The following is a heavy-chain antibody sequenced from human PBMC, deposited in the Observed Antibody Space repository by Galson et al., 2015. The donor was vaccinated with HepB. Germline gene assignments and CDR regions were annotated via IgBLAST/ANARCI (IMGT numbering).Heavy chain of an antibody. CDR3: ARLVVVPAAMGYYYYMDV. Sequence: LSLTCIVSGGSIRSGGYYWSWIRQHPGKGLEWIGYIYYSGTTYYNPFLKSRVTISIDTSKSQFSLKLSSVTAADTAVYYCARLVVVPAAMGYYYYMDVWGKGTTVTVSS. D-gene: IGHD2-2*01. J-gene: IGHJ6*03. CDR1: GGSIRSGGYY. CDR2: IYYSGTT. V-gene: IGHV4-31*03.